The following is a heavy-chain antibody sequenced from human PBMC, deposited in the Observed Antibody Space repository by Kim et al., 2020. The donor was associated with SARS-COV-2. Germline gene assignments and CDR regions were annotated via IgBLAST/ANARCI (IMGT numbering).Heavy chain of an antibody. D-gene: IGHD6-19*01. V-gene: IGHV4-34*01. CDR3: ARGDSTGQIDY. J-gene: IGHJ4*02. CDR2: T. Sequence: TNYNPSLESRVTVSVDTSKNQFSLKLSSVTAADTAVYFCARGDSTGQIDYWGQGTLVTVSS.